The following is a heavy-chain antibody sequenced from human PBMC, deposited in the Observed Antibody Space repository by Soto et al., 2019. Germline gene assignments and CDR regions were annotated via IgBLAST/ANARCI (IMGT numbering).Heavy chain of an antibody. CDR2: IYPGDSDT. V-gene: IGHV5-51*01. Sequence: GESLKISCKGSGYSFASYWIGWVRQMPGKSLKCMGIIYPGDSDTRYSPSFQGQVTISADKSISTAYLQWSSLKASDTAMYYCAGGGVRGVITRTRDYYGMDVWGQGTTVTSP. CDR1: GYSFASYW. D-gene: IGHD3-10*01. J-gene: IGHJ6*02. CDR3: AGGGVRGVITRTRDYYGMDV.